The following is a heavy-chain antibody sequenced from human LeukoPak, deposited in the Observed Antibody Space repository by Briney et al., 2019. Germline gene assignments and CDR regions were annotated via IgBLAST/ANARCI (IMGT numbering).Heavy chain of an antibody. D-gene: IGHD3-3*01. J-gene: IGHJ4*02. CDR1: GFTFSSYE. V-gene: IGHV3-48*03. Sequence: GGSLRLSCAASGFTFSSYEMNWVRQAPGKGLEWVSYISSSGSTIYYADSVKGRFTISRDNAKNSLYLQMNSLRAEDTAVYYCARDRRGYDFWSGYDYWGQGTLVTVSS. CDR3: ARDRRGYDFWSGYDY. CDR2: ISSSGSTI.